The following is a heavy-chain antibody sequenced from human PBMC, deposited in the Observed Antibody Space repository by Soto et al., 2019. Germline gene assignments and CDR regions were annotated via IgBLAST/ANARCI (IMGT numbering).Heavy chain of an antibody. Sequence: SETLSLTCTVSGGTISSWYWSWIRQPPGKGLEWIGYIYSSGSTNYNPSLKSRVTISVDTSKNQFFLKLSSMTAADTSVYYCARGSSWLDPWGQGTLVTVSS. V-gene: IGHV4-59*01. CDR3: ARGSSWLDP. CDR1: GGTISSWY. J-gene: IGHJ5*02. CDR2: IYSSGST.